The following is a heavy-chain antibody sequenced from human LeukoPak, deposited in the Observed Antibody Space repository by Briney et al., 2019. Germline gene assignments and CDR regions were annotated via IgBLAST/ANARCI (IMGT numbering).Heavy chain of an antibody. CDR2: IYTSGST. CDR3: ARGIHRAWLLLRGWFDP. CDR1: GGSISSGSYY. V-gene: IGHV4-61*02. Sequence: SETLSLTCTVSGGSISSGSYYWSWIRQPAGKGLELIGRIYTSGSTNYNPSLKSRVTISVDTSKNQFSLKLSSVTAADTAVYYCARGIHRAWLLLRGWFDPWGQGTLVTVSS. D-gene: IGHD3-22*01. J-gene: IGHJ5*02.